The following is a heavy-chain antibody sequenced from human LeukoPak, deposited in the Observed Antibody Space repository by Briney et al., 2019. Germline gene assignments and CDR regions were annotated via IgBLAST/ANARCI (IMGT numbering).Heavy chain of an antibody. CDR3: ARTPVYSSFDY. V-gene: IGHV4-59*01. J-gene: IGHJ4*02. CDR1: GGYIRSYY. Sequence: SETLSLTCTVSGGYIRSYYWSWIRQPPGKGLEWIGYIYYSGSTNYNPSLKSRVTISVDTSKNQFSLKLSSVTAADTAVYYCARTPVYSSFDYWGQGTLVTVSS. CDR2: IYYSGST. D-gene: IGHD4-11*01.